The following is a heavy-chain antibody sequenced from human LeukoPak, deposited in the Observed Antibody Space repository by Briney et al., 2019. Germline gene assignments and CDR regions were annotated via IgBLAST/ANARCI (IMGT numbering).Heavy chain of an antibody. CDR3: ERDAISSGYYQNYYYYYYMDV. Sequence: PGGSLRLSCAASGFTFSSYAMHWVRQAPGKGLEYVSAISSNGGSTYYANSVKGRFTISRDNSKNTLYLQMGSLRAEDMAVYYCERDAISSGYYQNYYYYYYMDVWGKGTTVTVSS. V-gene: IGHV3-64*01. CDR2: ISSNGGST. D-gene: IGHD3-22*01. J-gene: IGHJ6*03. CDR1: GFTFSSYA.